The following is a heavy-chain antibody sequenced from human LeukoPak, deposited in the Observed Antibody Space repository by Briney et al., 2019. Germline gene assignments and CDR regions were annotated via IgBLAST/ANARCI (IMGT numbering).Heavy chain of an antibody. D-gene: IGHD4-17*01. CDR1: GFTFSSYA. J-gene: IGHJ4*02. Sequence: PGRSLRLSCAASGFTFSSYAMHRVRQAPGKGLEWVAVISYDGSNKYYADPVKGRFTISRDNPKNTLYLQMNSLRAEDTAVYYCARGLFTVTTSPLVYWGQGTLVTVSS. CDR2: ISYDGSNK. V-gene: IGHV3-30*01. CDR3: ARGLFTVTTSPLVY.